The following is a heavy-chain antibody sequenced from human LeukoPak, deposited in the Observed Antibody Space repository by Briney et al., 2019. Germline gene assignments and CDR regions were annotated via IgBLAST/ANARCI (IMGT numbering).Heavy chain of an antibody. CDR3: ARASGSSGWYAGYYYMDV. CDR1: GYTFAGYY. Sequence: GASVKVSCKASGYTFAGYYMHWVRQAPGQGLEWMGWINPNSGGTNYAQKFQGRVTMTRDTSISTAYMELSRLRSDDTAVYYCARASGSSGWYAGYYYMDVWGKGTTVTISS. D-gene: IGHD6-19*01. V-gene: IGHV1-2*02. CDR2: INPNSGGT. J-gene: IGHJ6*03.